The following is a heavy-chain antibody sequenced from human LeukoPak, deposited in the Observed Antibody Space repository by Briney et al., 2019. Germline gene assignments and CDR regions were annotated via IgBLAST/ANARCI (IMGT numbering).Heavy chain of an antibody. CDR1: GFSFSTYS. Sequence: GGSLRLSCAASGFSFSTYSMNWVRQAPGKGLEWVSSFVGSSSTIYYADSVNGRFSISRDNAKNSLYLQMDSLRAEDTAVYYCATDSPETAAFDYWGQETLVTVSS. D-gene: IGHD1-1*01. CDR2: FVGSSSTI. V-gene: IGHV3-48*04. CDR3: ATDSPETAAFDY. J-gene: IGHJ4*02.